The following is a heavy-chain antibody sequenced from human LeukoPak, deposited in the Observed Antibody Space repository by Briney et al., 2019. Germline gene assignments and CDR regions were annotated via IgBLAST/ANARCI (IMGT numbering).Heavy chain of an antibody. J-gene: IGHJ4*02. CDR2: IYTSGST. D-gene: IGHD1-7*01. CDR3: ARGDWNYGTYDY. Sequence: SETLSLTCTVSGGSISSGSYYWSWIRQPAGKGLEWIGRIYTSGSTNYNPSLKSRVTISVDTSKNQFSLKLSSVTAADTAVYYCARGDWNYGTYDYWGQGTLVTVSS. CDR1: GGSISSGSYY. V-gene: IGHV4-61*02.